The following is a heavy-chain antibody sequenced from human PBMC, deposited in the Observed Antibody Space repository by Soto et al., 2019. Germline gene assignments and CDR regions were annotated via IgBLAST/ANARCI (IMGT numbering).Heavy chain of an antibody. Sequence: VSGPTLVNPTETLTLTCTFSGFSLTTTGVGVGWIRQPPGKALEWLAVVFWDGGERYSPSLKSRVTITKDTSKDQVVLTMTNMDPADTATYYCTQVYGSGSWGWYFHSWGQGTLVTVSS. CDR3: TQVYGSGSWGWYFHS. CDR1: GFSLTTTGVG. D-gene: IGHD1-26*01. V-gene: IGHV2-5*02. J-gene: IGHJ4*02. CDR2: VFWDGGE.